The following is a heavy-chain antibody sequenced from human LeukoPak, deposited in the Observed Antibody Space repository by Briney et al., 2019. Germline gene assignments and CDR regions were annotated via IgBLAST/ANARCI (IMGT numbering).Heavy chain of an antibody. V-gene: IGHV3-48*01. CDR1: GFTFNTYT. Sequence: GGSLRLSCAASGFTFNTYTMNWVRQAPGKGLEWVSYISGSSGIIDYADSVRGRFTISRDNAKNSLYLQMNSLRAEDTAVYYCARGDSSGWALGLAFDIWGQGTMVTVSS. CDR2: ISGSSGII. CDR3: ARGDSSGWALGLAFDI. J-gene: IGHJ3*02. D-gene: IGHD6-19*01.